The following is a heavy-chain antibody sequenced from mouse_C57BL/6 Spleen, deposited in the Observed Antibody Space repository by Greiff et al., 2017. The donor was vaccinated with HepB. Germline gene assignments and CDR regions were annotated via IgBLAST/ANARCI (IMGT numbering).Heavy chain of an antibody. CDR1: GYTFTDYY. J-gene: IGHJ3*01. V-gene: IGHV1-76*01. CDR2: IYPGSGNT. CDR3: ARSYGSPLAY. Sequence: VQLQQSGAELVRPGASVKLSCKASGYTFTDYYINWVKQRPGQGLEWIARIYPGSGNTYYNEKFKGKATLTAEKSSSTAYMQLSSLTSEDSAVYFCARSYGSPLAYWGQGTLVTVSA. D-gene: IGHD1-1*01.